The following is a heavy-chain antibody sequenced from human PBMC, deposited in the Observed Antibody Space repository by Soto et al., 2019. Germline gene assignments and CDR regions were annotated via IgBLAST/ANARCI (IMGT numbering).Heavy chain of an antibody. CDR1: GGSISSGDYY. V-gene: IGHV4-30-4*01. CDR2: IYYSGST. D-gene: IGHD3-3*01. J-gene: IGHJ4*02. CDR3: AREGHYTQGSAHRGTDY. Sequence: PSETLSLTCTVSGGSISSGDYYWSWIRQPPGKGLEWIGYIYYSGSTYYNPSLKSRVTISVDTSKNQFSLKLSSVTAADTAVYYCAREGHYTQGSAHRGTDYWGQGTQVTVSS.